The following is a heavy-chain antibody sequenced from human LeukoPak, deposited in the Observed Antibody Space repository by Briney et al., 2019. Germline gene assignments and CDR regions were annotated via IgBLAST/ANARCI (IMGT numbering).Heavy chain of an antibody. CDR1: GGSVRRSGYY. CDR2: IYQSGAT. V-gene: IGHV4-30-2*01. D-gene: IGHD5-18*01. CDR3: ARQRGYNYGVRLDYYYYMDV. Sequence: SQTLSLTCNLSGGSVRRSGYYWGWVRQPPGKGLEWIGYIYQSGATNYNAALRSRLAMSLDRSANQFSLNLTAVTAADTALYHCARQRGYNYGVRLDYYYYMDVWGKGTTVTVSS. J-gene: IGHJ6*03.